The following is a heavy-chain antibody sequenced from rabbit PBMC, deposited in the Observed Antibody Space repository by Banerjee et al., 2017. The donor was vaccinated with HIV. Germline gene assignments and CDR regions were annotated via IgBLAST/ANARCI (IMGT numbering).Heavy chain of an antibody. CDR2: IYAGSGST. Sequence: QEQLEESGGDLVKPGASLTLTCTASGFSFSSSYYMCWVRQAPGKGLEWIACIYAGSGSTYYASWAKGRFTISKTSSTTVTLQMTSLTAADTATYFCAKTINAVSWAWNLGGPGTLVT. J-gene: IGHJ4*01. V-gene: IGHV1S45*01. CDR3: AKTINAVSWAWNL. D-gene: IGHD4-2*01. CDR1: GFSFSSSYY.